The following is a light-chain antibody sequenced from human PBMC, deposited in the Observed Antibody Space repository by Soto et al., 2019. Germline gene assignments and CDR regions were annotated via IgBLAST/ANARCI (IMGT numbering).Light chain of an antibody. Sequence: QSALTRPPSASGSPGQSVTISCTGTSSDVGGYNYVSWFRQHPGKAPKLMIYEVTKRPSGVPDRFSGSKSGNTASLTVSGLQAEDEADYYCISYAGSNNFVVFGGGTKVTVL. CDR2: EVT. J-gene: IGLJ2*01. CDR1: SSDVGGYNY. V-gene: IGLV2-8*01. CDR3: ISYAGSNNFVV.